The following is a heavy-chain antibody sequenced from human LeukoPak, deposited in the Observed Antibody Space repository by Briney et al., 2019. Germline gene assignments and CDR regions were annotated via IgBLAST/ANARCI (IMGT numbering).Heavy chain of an antibody. CDR1: GYTFTGYY. CDR3: ARDRLGRYFDWFPPFEAFDI. CDR2: INPNSGGT. Sequence: AASVKVSCKASGYTFTGYYMHWVRQAPGQGLEWMGWINPNSGGTNYAQKFQGRVTMTTDTSTSTAYMELRSLRSDDTAVYYCARDRLGRYFDWFPPFEAFDIWGQGTMVTVSS. J-gene: IGHJ3*02. D-gene: IGHD3-9*01. V-gene: IGHV1-2*02.